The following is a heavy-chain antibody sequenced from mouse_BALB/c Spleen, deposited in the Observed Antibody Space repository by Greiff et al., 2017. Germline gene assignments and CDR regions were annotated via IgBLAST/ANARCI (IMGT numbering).Heavy chain of an antibody. CDR3: ARHAMDY. V-gene: IGHV2-6-7*01. Sequence: VHLVESGPGLVAPSQSLSITCTVSGFPLTGYGVNWVRQPPGKGLEWLGMIWGDGSTDYNSALKSRLSISKDNSKSQVFLKMNSLQTDDTARYYCARHAMDYWRQGTSVTVSS. CDR2: IWGDGST. CDR1: GFPLTGYG. J-gene: IGHJ4*01.